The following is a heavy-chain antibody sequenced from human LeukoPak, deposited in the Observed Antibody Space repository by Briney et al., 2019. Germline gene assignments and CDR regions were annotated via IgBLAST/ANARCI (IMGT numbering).Heavy chain of an antibody. D-gene: IGHD6-19*01. CDR3: ARDLMAVAGTGFDY. V-gene: IGHV3-21*01. Sequence: GGSLRLSCAASGFTFSSYSMNWVRQAPGKGLEWVSSISRGGDYTYSEDSVKGRFTISRDNAKDSLYLQLNSLRAEDTAVYYCARDLMAVAGTGFDYWGQGALVTVSS. CDR1: GFTFSSYS. CDR2: ISRGGDYT. J-gene: IGHJ4*02.